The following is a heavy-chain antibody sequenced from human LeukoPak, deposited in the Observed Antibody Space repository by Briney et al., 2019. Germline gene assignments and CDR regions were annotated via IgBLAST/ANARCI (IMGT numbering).Heavy chain of an antibody. CDR2: IYYSGST. V-gene: IGHV4-31*03. CDR1: GGSISSGGYY. Sequence: PSETLSLTCTASGGSISSGGYYWSRIRQHPGKGLEWIGYIYYSGSTYYNPSLKSRVTISVDTSKNQFSLKLSSVTAADTAVYYCAREFGGYDSFFDYWGQGTLVTVSS. CDR3: AREFGGYDSFFDY. J-gene: IGHJ4*02. D-gene: IGHD5-12*01.